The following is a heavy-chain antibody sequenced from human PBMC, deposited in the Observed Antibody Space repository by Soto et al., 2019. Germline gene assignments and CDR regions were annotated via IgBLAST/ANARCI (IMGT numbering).Heavy chain of an antibody. CDR3: ARLVYDFWSGYPADHYYGMDV. CDR1: GYTFTSYG. J-gene: IGHJ6*02. CDR2: ISAYNGNT. Sequence: ASVKVSCKASGYTFTSYGISWVRQAPGQGLEWMGWISAYNGNTNYAQKLQGRVTMTTDTSTSTAYMELRSLRSDDTAVYYCARLVYDFWSGYPADHYYGMDVWGQGTTVTVSS. D-gene: IGHD3-3*01. V-gene: IGHV1-18*01.